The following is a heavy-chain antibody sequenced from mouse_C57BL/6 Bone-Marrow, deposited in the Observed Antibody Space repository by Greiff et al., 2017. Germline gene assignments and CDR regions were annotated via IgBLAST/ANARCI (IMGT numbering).Heavy chain of an antibody. CDR2: IFPGSGST. CDR3: ARPYYSNYWYCDV. V-gene: IGHV1-55*01. CDR1: GYTFTSYW. D-gene: IGHD2-5*01. J-gene: IGHJ1*03. Sequence: QVQLLQPGAELVKPGASVKMSCKASGYTFTSYWITWVKQRPGHGLEWIGDIFPGSGSTNYNEKFKSKATLTVDTSSSTAYMQLSSLTSEDSAVYYCARPYYSNYWYCDVWGTGTTVTVSS.